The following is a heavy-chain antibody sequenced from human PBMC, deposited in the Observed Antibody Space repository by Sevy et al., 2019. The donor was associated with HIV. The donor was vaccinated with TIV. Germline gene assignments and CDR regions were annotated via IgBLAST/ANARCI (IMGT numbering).Heavy chain of an antibody. D-gene: IGHD3-9*01. V-gene: IGHV3-23*01. J-gene: IGHJ6*02. CDR2: ISGSGGST. Sequence: QAGGSLRLSCAASGFTFSSYAMSWVRQAPGKGLEWVSAISGSGGSTYYADSVKGRFTISRDNSKNTLYLQMNSLRAEDTAVYYCAKKVYYDLLTGYYFHYGMDVWGQGTTVTVSS. CDR1: GFTFSSYA. CDR3: AKKVYYDLLTGYYFHYGMDV.